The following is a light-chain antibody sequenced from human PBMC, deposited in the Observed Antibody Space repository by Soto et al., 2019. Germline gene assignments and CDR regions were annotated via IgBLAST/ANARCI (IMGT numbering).Light chain of an antibody. CDR2: KAS. Sequence: DIQMTQSPSTLSASVGERVTITCRASQSITTWLAWYQQKPGKAPKLLIYKASGLEGGVPSRFSGSGSGTEFNITISSLQPDDFATYYCQQYNTYPLAFGGGTTVEIK. V-gene: IGKV1-5*03. CDR3: QQYNTYPLA. J-gene: IGKJ4*01. CDR1: QSITTW.